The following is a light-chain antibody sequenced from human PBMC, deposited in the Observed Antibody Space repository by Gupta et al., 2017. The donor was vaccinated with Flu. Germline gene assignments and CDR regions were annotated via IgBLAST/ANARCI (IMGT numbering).Light chain of an antibody. Sequence: QSALTQPASVSESPGQSITISCTGTSSDVGGYNYVSWYQQHPGKAPKLMSYEVSNRPSGVSNRFSGSKSGKTASLEISGLQAEDEADDYCSSYKSSSTLCVLGTGTKVTVL. CDR3: SSYKSSSTLCV. J-gene: IGLJ1*01. CDR2: EVS. V-gene: IGLV2-14*01. CDR1: SSDVGGYNY.